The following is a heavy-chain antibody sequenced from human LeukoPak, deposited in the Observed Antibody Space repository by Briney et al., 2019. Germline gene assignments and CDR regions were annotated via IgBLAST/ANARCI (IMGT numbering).Heavy chain of an antibody. Sequence: PGGSLRLSCAASGFTFSSYSMNWVRQAPGKGLEWVSSISSSSSYIYYADSVKGRFTISRDNAKDSLYLQMNSLRAEDTAVYYCARSPGIWNEYGRLEYWGQGALVTVSS. V-gene: IGHV3-21*01. CDR2: ISSSSSYI. CDR3: ARSPGIWNEYGRLEY. CDR1: GFTFSSYS. J-gene: IGHJ4*02. D-gene: IGHD4-17*01.